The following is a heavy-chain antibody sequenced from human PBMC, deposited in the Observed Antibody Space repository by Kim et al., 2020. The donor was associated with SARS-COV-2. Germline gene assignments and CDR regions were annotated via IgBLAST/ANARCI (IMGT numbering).Heavy chain of an antibody. J-gene: IGHJ5*02. D-gene: IGHD6-13*01. Sequence: KGRFTISRDNAKNSLYLQMNSLRAEDTAVYYCASSPYSSSWSRVQNWFDPWGQGTLVTVSS. V-gene: IGHV3-11*06. CDR3: ASSPYSSSWSRVQNWFDP.